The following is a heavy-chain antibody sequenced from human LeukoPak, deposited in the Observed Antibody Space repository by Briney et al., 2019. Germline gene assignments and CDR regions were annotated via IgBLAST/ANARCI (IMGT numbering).Heavy chain of an antibody. J-gene: IGHJ6*02. CDR3: ARSHYYGMDV. V-gene: IGHV6-1*01. CDR1: GDSVSSNSAS. Sequence: SQTLSLTCAISGDSVSSNSASWNWIRQSPSSGLGWLGKTLYRSKWYNDYAVSVKSRITINPDTSKNQFSLQLNSVTPEDTAVYYCARSHYYGMDVWGQGTTVTVAS. CDR2: TLYRSKWYN.